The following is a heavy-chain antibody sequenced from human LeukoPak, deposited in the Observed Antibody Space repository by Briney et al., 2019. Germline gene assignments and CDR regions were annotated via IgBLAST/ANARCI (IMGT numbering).Heavy chain of an antibody. CDR2: ISYDTSNK. CDR1: GFTFSNYP. V-gene: IGHV3-30*14. J-gene: IGHJ4*02. D-gene: IGHD6-19*01. Sequence: GGSLRLSCAASGFTFSNYPMHWVRRAPGKGLEWVAVISYDTSNKYYADSVKGRFTISRDNSKNTLYLQMNSLRADDTAVYYCATGDGSSGWYGGLDYWGQGTLVTVSS. CDR3: ATGDGSSGWYGGLDY.